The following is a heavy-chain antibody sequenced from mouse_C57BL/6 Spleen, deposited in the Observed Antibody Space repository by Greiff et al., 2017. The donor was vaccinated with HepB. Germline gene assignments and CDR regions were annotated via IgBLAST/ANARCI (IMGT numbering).Heavy chain of an antibody. Sequence: VQLQQSGAELVKPGASVKISCKASGYAFSSYWMNWVKQRPGKGLEWIGQIYPGDGDTNYNGKFKGKATLTADKSSSTAYMQLSSLTSEDSAVYFCARADITTVVWHFDVWGTGTTVTVSS. CDR2: IYPGDGDT. J-gene: IGHJ1*03. CDR3: ARADITTVVWHFDV. CDR1: GYAFSSYW. D-gene: IGHD1-1*01. V-gene: IGHV1-80*01.